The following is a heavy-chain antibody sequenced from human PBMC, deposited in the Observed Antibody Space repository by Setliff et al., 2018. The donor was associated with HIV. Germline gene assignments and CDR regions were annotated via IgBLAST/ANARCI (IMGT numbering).Heavy chain of an antibody. D-gene: IGHD2-2*01. CDR3: ARRVVVVPAAELNWFDP. Sequence: GASVKVSCKASGYTFTGYYMHWVRQAPGQGLEWMGWINPNSGGTNYSQKFQGRVTITRDTSASTAYMELSSLRSEDTAVYYCARRVVVVPAAELNWFDPWGQGTLVTVSS. V-gene: IGHV1-2*02. J-gene: IGHJ5*02. CDR2: INPNSGGT. CDR1: GYTFTGYY.